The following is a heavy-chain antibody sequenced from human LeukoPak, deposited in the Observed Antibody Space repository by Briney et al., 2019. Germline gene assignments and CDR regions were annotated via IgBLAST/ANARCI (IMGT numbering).Heavy chain of an antibody. CDR2: ISSRSNYI. D-gene: IGHD3-10*01. V-gene: IGHV3-21*01. CDR3: ARNYLGFGESGFDY. Sequence: GGSLRLSCAVSVFSFSDHNMNWLRQAPGKGLEWVASISSRSNYIYYADSLKGRVTVSRDNARNSLFLQMTSLRAEDTAVYYCARNYLGFGESGFDYWGQGTQVIVSS. J-gene: IGHJ4*02. CDR1: VFSFSDHN.